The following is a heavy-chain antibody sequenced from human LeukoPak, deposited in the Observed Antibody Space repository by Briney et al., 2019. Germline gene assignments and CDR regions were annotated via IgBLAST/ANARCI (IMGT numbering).Heavy chain of an antibody. D-gene: IGHD6-25*01. CDR2: ISTVSTYT. J-gene: IGHJ6*03. CDR1: GFTFIGYS. V-gene: IGHV3-21*06. Sequence: PGGSLRLSCAPTGFTFIGYSLSSVGQAPGKGLEWVASISTVSTYTFYGDSVKGRFTISRDNDKTSLYLQMSYLTAEDTAVYYCGRDRSGLYLYYYMDVWGKGTTVTVSS. CDR3: GRDRSGLYLYYYMDV.